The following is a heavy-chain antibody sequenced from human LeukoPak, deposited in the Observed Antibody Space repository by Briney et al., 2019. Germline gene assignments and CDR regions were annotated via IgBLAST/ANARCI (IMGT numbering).Heavy chain of an antibody. V-gene: IGHV1-2*07. CDR3: ARDSTGTTSGWTSNWFAP. Sequence: ASVKVSCKASGYTFTDYYRHWVRQAPRQRLAWMGWINSDTGNTKFSHEFKGRVTMTRATSISTVYTELSRLTSDDTAIYSCARDSTGTTSGWTSNWFAPWGQGTLVTVSS. J-gene: IGHJ5*02. CDR2: INSDTGNT. D-gene: IGHD6-19*01. CDR1: GYTFTDYY.